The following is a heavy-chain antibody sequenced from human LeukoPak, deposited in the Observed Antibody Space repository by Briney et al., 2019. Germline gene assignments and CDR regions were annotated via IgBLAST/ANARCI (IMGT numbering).Heavy chain of an antibody. J-gene: IGHJ5*02. D-gene: IGHD4-17*01. CDR2: ISGSGGST. V-gene: IGHV3-23*01. CDR3: AKDQSSITYGDSAFGFDP. Sequence: GGSLRLSCVASGFTFSSYGMSWVRQAPGKGLEWVSAISGSGGSTYYADSVKGRFTISRDNSKNTLYLQMNSLRAEDTAVYYWAKDQSSITYGDSAFGFDPWGQGTLVTVSS. CDR1: GFTFSSYG.